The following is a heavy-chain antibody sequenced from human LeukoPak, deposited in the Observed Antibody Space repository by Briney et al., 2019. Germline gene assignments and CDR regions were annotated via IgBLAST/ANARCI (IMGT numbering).Heavy chain of an antibody. CDR3: AKDSCSSTSCFNFDY. Sequence: PGGSLRLSCAASGFTFDDYAMHWVRQAPGKGLEWVSLISWDGGSTYYADSVKGRFTISRDNSKNSLYLQTNSLRAEDTALYYCAKDSCSSTSCFNFDYWGQGTLVTVSS. D-gene: IGHD2-2*01. CDR2: ISWDGGST. J-gene: IGHJ4*02. V-gene: IGHV3-43D*03. CDR1: GFTFDDYA.